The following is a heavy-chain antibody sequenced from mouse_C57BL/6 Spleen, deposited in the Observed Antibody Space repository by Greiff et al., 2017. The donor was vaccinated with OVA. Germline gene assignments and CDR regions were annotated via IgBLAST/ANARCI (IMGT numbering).Heavy chain of an antibody. CDR3: AREITTDAWFAY. D-gene: IGHD1-1*01. J-gene: IGHJ3*01. CDR1: GYTFTDYY. V-gene: IGHV1-76*01. Sequence: QVQLKESGAELVRPGASVKLSCKASGYTFTDYYINWVKQRPGQGLEWIARIYPGSGNTYYNEKFKGKATLTAEKSSSTAYMQLSSLTSEDSAVYCCAREITTDAWFAYWGQGTLVTVSA. CDR2: IYPGSGNT.